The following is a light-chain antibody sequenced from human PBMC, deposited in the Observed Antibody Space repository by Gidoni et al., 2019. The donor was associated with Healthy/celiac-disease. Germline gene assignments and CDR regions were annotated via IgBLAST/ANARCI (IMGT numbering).Light chain of an antibody. CDR2: AAS. V-gene: IGKV1-NL1*01. CDR3: QQYYSTPMYT. J-gene: IGKJ2*01. Sequence: DIQMTQSPSSLSASVGDRVTITCRASHGISNSLAWYQQKTGKAPKLLLYAASRLESGVPSRFSGSGSGTDYTLTISSLQPEDFATYYCQQYYSTPMYTFGQXTKLEIK. CDR1: HGISNS.